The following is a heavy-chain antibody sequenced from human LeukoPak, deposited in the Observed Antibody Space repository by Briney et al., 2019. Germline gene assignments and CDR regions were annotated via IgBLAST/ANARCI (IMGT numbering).Heavy chain of an antibody. D-gene: IGHD1-26*01. Sequence: ASVKVSCKASGYTFSDYDINWVRQATGQGLEWMGWINPNSGNAGYAQKFQGRVTMTRNTSISTAYMELSSLRSEDTAVYYCAGALAWGGSSYSYYYMDVWDKGTTVTVSS. CDR3: AGALAWGGSSYSYYYMDV. CDR2: INPNSGNA. V-gene: IGHV1-8*01. J-gene: IGHJ6*03. CDR1: GYTFSDYD.